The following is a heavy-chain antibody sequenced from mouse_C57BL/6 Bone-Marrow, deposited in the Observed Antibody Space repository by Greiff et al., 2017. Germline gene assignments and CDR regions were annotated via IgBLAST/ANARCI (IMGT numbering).Heavy chain of an antibody. V-gene: IGHV1-18*01. D-gene: IGHD1-1*01. CDR3: ARNGITSVMSDFDY. CDR2: IYPDNGGT. J-gene: IGHJ2*01. CDR1: GYTFTDYN. Sequence: VQLQQSGPELVKPGASVKMSCKASGYTFTDYNMDWVKQSPGKSLEWIGDIYPDNGGTIYNQKFKGKATLTVDKSSSTAYMELRSLTSEDTAVYYCARNGITSVMSDFDYWGQGTTLTVSS.